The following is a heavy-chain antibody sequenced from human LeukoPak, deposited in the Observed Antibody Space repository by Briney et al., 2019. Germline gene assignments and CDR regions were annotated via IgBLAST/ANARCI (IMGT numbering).Heavy chain of an antibody. CDR1: GGSISSYY. Sequence: SETPSLTCTVSGGSISSYYWSWIRQPPRKGLEWIGHIYTGGSTNYNPSLKSRLTISVDTSKNQFSLKLTSVTAADTAVYYCARHGRDGYNRYYYYYYMDVWGKGTTVTVSS. D-gene: IGHD5-24*01. CDR2: IYTGGST. J-gene: IGHJ6*03. V-gene: IGHV4-4*09. CDR3: ARHGRDGYNRYYYYYYMDV.